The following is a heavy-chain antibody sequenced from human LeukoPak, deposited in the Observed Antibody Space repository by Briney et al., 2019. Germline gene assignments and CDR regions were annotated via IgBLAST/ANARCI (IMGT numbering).Heavy chain of an antibody. CDR2: IIATGGST. CDR1: GFTFSSYA. Sequence: PGASLRLSCAAAGFTFSSYAMSWVRQAPGKGLEWVSRIIATGGSTYYADSVKGRFAISRDNSKNTLYLLLNSLRVEDTAVYYCAKGKTSGWDQDAFDIWGQGTMVTVSS. J-gene: IGHJ3*02. CDR3: AKGKTSGWDQDAFDI. D-gene: IGHD6-19*01. V-gene: IGHV3-23*01.